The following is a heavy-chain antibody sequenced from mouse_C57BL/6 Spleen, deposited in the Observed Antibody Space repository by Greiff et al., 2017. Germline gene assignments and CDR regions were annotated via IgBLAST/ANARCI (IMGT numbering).Heavy chain of an antibody. CDR3: ARHEDGYYLFAY. CDR1: GFTFSSYT. J-gene: IGHJ3*01. D-gene: IGHD2-3*01. V-gene: IGHV5-9*01. Sequence: EVQVVESGGGLVKPGGSLKLSCAASGFTFSSYTMSWVRQTPEKRLEWVATISGGGGNTYYPDSVKGRFTISRDNAKNTLYLQMSSLRSEDTALYYCARHEDGYYLFAYWGQGTLVTVSA. CDR2: ISGGGGNT.